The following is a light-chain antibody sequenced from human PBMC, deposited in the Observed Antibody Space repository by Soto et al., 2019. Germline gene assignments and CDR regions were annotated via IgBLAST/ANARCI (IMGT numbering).Light chain of an antibody. CDR1: QSVNSKY. V-gene: IGKV3-20*01. J-gene: IGKJ4*01. CDR2: AIS. Sequence: EVVLTQSPGTLSLSPGERATLSCRASQSVNSKYLAWYQQKPGQAPRLLMYAISSRAAGIPDRFSGSGSGTDFTLTISRLEPEDLAVYYGQQYDNSPLTFGGGTKVEI. CDR3: QQYDNSPLT.